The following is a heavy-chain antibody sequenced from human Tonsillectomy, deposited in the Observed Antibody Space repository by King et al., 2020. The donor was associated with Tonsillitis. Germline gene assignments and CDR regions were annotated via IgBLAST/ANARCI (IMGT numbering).Heavy chain of an antibody. CDR3: ARDSGDIVATIGLNW. CDR1: GGTFNSYT. CDR2: NIRIFGTA. V-gene: IGHV1-69*01. D-gene: IGHD5-12*01. Sequence: VQLVESGAEVKKPGSSVKVSCKASGGTFNSYTIKWVRQAPGQGLEWMVGNIRIFGTANYAQRFQGRVTITADESTSTAYMELSSLRSEDTAVYFCARDSGDIVATIGLNWWGQGTLVTVSS. J-gene: IGHJ4*02.